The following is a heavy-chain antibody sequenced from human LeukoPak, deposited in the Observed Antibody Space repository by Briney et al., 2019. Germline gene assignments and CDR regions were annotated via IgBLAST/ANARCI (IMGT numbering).Heavy chain of an antibody. D-gene: IGHD3-16*01. J-gene: IGHJ4*02. V-gene: IGHV1-8*01. CDR2: MNPGSGDT. Sequence: GASVKVSCKASGYTFTTYDMTWVRQATGQGLEWMGWMNPGSGDTAYAQKFQGRVSMTTDTSTSTAYMELRSLRSDDTAVYYCARVYAQTYDYWGQGTLVTVSS. CDR3: ARVYAQTYDY. CDR1: GYTFTTYD.